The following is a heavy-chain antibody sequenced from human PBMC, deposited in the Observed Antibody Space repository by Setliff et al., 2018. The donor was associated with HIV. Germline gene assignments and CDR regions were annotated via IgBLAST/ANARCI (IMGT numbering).Heavy chain of an antibody. V-gene: IGHV4-39*01. J-gene: IGHJ6*03. CDR3: AKSDTTMDGGTPFYMDV. Sequence: SETLSLTCTVSGGSISSSSYYWGWIRQPPGEGLEWVGSIYNSGSRYYNPSLNSRVTISVDTSKDQFSLKLSSVTAADTAVYYCAKSDTTMDGGTPFYMDVWGKGTTVTVSS. D-gene: IGHD3-10*01. CDR2: IYNSGSR. CDR1: GGSISSSSYY.